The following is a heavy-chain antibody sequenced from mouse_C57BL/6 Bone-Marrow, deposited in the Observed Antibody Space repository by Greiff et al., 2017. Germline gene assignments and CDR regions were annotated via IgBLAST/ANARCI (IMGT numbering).Heavy chain of an antibody. CDR3: ARRGGYPYAMDY. V-gene: IGHV1-7*01. CDR1: GYTFTSYW. J-gene: IGHJ4*01. CDR2: INPSSGYT. D-gene: IGHD2-2*01. Sequence: VQLQQSGAELAKPGASVKLSCKASGYTFTSYWMHWVKQRPGQGLEWIGYINPSSGYTKYNQKFKDKATLTAYKSSSTAYMQLSSLTYEDSAVYYCARRGGYPYAMDYWGQGTSVTVSS.